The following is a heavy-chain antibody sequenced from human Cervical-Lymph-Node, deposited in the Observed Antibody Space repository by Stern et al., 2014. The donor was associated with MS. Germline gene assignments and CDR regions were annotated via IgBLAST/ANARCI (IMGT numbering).Heavy chain of an antibody. CDR1: GLIVSGNY. Sequence: EVQLVESGGGLVQTGGSLRLSCAASGLIVSGNYMTWVRQAPGKALECISVIYTGGRTYHADSGKGRFTISRDNSKNTLYLQMNSLRPEDTAVYYCARDERCRGSTCQYYGMDVWGQGTTVTVSS. J-gene: IGHJ6*02. V-gene: IGHV3-66*02. CDR2: IYTGGRT. CDR3: ARDERCRGSTCQYYGMDV. D-gene: IGHD2-15*01.